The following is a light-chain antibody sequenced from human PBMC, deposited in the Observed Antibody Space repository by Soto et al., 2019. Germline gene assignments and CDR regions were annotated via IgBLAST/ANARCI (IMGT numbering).Light chain of an antibody. Sequence: DIQMTQSPSTLSASVGDRVTITCRASQSISSWLAWYQQKPGKAPKLLIYDASSLESGVPSRFSGSGSGTEFTLTISSLQTDHFASYYCQQYDSYSWTFGQGTKGDIK. CDR3: QQYDSYSWT. CDR2: DAS. V-gene: IGKV1-5*01. CDR1: QSISSW. J-gene: IGKJ1*01.